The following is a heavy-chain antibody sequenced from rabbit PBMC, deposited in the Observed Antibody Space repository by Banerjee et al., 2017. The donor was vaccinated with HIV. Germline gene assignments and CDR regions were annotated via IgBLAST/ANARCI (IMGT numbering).Heavy chain of an antibody. CDR3: ARRVYFDL. Sequence: QQQLEESGGDLVKPEGSLTLTCKASGIDFSNYYYMCWVRQAPGKGLEWIACITTDTGGTYYASWAKGRFSISKASSTTVTLQMTSLTVADTATYFCARRVYFDLWGQGTLVTVS. J-gene: IGHJ4*01. CDR1: GIDFSNYYY. CDR2: ITTDTGGT. V-gene: IGHV1S45*01.